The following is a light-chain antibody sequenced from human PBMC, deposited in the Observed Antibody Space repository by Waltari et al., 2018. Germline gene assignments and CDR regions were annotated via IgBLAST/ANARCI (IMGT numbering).Light chain of an antibody. Sequence: EIQMTQSPSILSASVGDRVTLTCRASQSIDTWLAWYQQKPGKAPELLISKASTLESGVPSRFSGRGSGTEFTLTISGPQPDDFATYYCQQYNSYSHTFGPGTKLEI. V-gene: IGKV1-5*03. CDR2: KAS. CDR1: QSIDTW. CDR3: QQYNSYSHT. J-gene: IGKJ2*01.